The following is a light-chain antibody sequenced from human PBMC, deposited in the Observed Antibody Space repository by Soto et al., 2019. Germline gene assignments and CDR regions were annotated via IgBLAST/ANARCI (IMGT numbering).Light chain of an antibody. J-gene: IGKJ1*01. Sequence: EIVLAQSPGTLSLSPGERATLSCRASQSFTNSFLACYQQKPGQAPRLLIYGASRRATGIPDRFTGSGSGTDFTLTISRLEPEDFAVYYCQQYVSSPWAFGQGTKVDIK. V-gene: IGKV3-20*01. CDR2: GAS. CDR3: QQYVSSPWA. CDR1: QSFTNSF.